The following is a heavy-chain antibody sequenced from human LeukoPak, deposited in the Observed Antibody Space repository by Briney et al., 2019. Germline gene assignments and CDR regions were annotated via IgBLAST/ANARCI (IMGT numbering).Heavy chain of an antibody. J-gene: IGHJ3*02. D-gene: IGHD2/OR15-2a*01. CDR1: GFNVSELS. Sequence: ASVKVSCKVSGFNVSELSIHWVRQAPGKGLEWMGSFDPEDGETIPAQKFQGTVTITEDTSTDTAYMELSGLRSVDTAVYYCATSHGKYYNYTRRDGLDIWGQGTLVTVSS. V-gene: IGHV1-24*01. CDR2: FDPEDGET. CDR3: ATSHGKYYNYTRRDGLDI.